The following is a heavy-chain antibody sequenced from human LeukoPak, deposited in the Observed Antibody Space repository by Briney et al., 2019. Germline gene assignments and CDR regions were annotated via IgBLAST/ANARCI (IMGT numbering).Heavy chain of an antibody. Sequence: GGSLRLSCVASGITFSDYYMRWIRQAPGKGLEWVSYISRGGAMINYADSVKGRFTISRDNAKNSTYIQMDSLRAEDTAVYYCARVGGHSVQARETASRYVDVWGKGTSVTVSS. V-gene: IGHV3-11*01. D-gene: IGHD5/OR15-5a*01. CDR3: ARVGGHSVQARETASRYVDV. CDR2: ISRGGAMI. CDR1: GITFSDYY. J-gene: IGHJ6*03.